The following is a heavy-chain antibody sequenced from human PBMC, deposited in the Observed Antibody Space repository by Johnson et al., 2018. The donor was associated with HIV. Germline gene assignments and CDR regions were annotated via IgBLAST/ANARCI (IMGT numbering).Heavy chain of an antibody. CDR3: ARGGYLDAFDI. J-gene: IGHJ3*02. D-gene: IGHD6-13*01. CDR2: ISYDGTNK. Sequence: QVQLVESGGGVVQPGKSLRLSCGASGLSFSNYDMHWVRQAPGKGLQWVADISYDGTNKHYGDYLKGRFTVSRDNSKNTLYLQMNSLRAEDTAVYYCARGGYLDAFDIWGQGTMVTVSS. CDR1: GLSFSNYD. V-gene: IGHV3-30*03.